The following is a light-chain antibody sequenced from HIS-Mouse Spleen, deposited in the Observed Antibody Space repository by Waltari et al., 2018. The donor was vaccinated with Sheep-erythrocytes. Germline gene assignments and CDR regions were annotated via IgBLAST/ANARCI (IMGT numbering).Light chain of an antibody. Sequence: QSALTQPRSVSGSPGQSVTISCTGTRSDVGGYNYGSWYQPHPGKAPKLMIYDVSKRPSGVPDRFSGSKSGNTASLTISGLQAEYEADYYCCSYAGSYNHVFATGTKVTVL. CDR1: RSDVGGYNY. CDR2: DVS. CDR3: CSYAGSYNHV. J-gene: IGLJ1*01. V-gene: IGLV2-11*02.